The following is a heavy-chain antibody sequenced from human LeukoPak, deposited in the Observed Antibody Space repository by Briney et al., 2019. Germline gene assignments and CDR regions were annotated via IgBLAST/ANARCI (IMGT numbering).Heavy chain of an antibody. CDR2: IYKGGTP. CDR1: GSTVSSNY. V-gene: IGHV3-53*01. CDR3: ARDQSAYGGAFDI. D-gene: IGHD3-10*01. J-gene: IGHJ3*02. Sequence: GGSLRLSCAASGSTVSSNYVSWFRQAPGKGLEWVSVIYKGGTPYYADSVKGRFTISRDNSKNTLYLQMNNLRAEGTAVYYCARDQSAYGGAFDIWGQGAMATVSS.